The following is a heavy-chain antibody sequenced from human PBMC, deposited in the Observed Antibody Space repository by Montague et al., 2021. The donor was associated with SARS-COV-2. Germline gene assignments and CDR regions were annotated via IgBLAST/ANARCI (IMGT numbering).Heavy chain of an antibody. D-gene: IGHD5-24*01. J-gene: IGHJ2*01. CDR2: IYYSGRT. CDR1: GGSISTYY. CDR3: ARDGYNAYHNYWYFDL. Sequence: SETLSLTCTVSGGSISTYYWSWIRQPPGKGLEWIGYIYYSGRTNXXPSLKSRVTISVDTSKNQFSLKLSSVTAADTAVYYCARDGYNAYHNYWYFDLWGHGTLVTVSS. V-gene: IGHV4-59*12.